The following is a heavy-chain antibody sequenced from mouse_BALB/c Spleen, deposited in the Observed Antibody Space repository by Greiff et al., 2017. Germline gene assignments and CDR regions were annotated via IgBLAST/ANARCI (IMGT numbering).Heavy chain of an antibody. Sequence: VQLQQSGTVLARPGASVKMSCKASGYTFTSYWMHWVKQRPGQGLEWIGAIYPGNSDTSYNQKFKGKAKLTAVTSTSTAYMELSSLTNEASAVYYCTRGGEGNSPWFAYWGQGTLVTVSA. CDR3: TRGGEGNSPWFAY. D-gene: IGHD2-1*01. J-gene: IGHJ3*01. V-gene: IGHV1-5*01. CDR1: GYTFTSYW. CDR2: IYPGNSDT.